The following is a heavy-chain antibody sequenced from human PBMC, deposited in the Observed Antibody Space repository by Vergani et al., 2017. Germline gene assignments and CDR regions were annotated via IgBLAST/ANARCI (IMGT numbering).Heavy chain of an antibody. CDR1: GFSLSTSGMC. CDR2: IDWDDDK. Sequence: QITLKEPGPTLVKPTQTLTLTCTFSGFSLSTSGMCVSWIRQPPGKALEWLARIDWDDDKYYSTSLKTRLTISKDTSKNQVVLTMTNMDPVDTATYYCAREHASGWSEYYYYGMDVWGQGTTVTVSS. V-gene: IGHV2-70*15. J-gene: IGHJ6*02. CDR3: AREHASGWSEYYYYGMDV. D-gene: IGHD6-19*01.